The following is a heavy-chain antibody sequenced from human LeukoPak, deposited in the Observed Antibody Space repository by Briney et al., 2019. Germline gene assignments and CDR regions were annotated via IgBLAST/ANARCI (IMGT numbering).Heavy chain of an antibody. CDR2: IWYDGSNK. Sequence: GGSLRLSCAASGFTFSSYGMHWVRQAPGKGLEWVAVIWYDGSNKYYADSVKGRFTISRDNSKNTLYLQMNSLRAEDTAVYYCAKGSWVAEAGSLDFDYWGQGTLVTVSS. CDR3: AKGSWVAEAGSLDFDY. CDR1: GFTFSSYG. V-gene: IGHV3-30*02. J-gene: IGHJ4*02. D-gene: IGHD6-19*01.